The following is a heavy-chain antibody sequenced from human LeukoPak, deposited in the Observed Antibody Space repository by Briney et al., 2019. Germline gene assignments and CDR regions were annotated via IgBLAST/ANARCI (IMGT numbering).Heavy chain of an antibody. CDR3: ARVQGDYDFWSGPYYRYYYYHYMDV. CDR1: GFTSTSNW. D-gene: IGHD3-3*01. J-gene: IGHJ6*03. CDR2: IRSDGSKT. V-gene: IGHV3-74*01. Sequence: GGSLRLSCAASGFTSTSNWIYWVRQAPGKGLVWVSGIRSDGSKTNYAESAKGRFTVSRDNAKNTVYLEMNSLEPEDTAVYYCARVQGDYDFWSGPYYRYYYYHYMDVWGKGTTVTVSS.